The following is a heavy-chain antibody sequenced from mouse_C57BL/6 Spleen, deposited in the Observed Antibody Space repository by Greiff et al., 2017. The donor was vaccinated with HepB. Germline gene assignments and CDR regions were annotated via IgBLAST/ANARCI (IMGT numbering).Heavy chain of an antibody. CDR3: TPRGPFAY. CDR1: GFNIKDDY. J-gene: IGHJ3*01. Sequence: EVQLRQSGAELVRPGASVKLSCTASGFNIKDDYMHWVKQRPEQGLEWIGWIDPENGDTEYASKFQGKATITADTSSNTAYLQLSSLTSEDTAVYYCTPRGPFAYWGQGTLVTVSA. CDR2: IDPENGDT. V-gene: IGHV14-4*01.